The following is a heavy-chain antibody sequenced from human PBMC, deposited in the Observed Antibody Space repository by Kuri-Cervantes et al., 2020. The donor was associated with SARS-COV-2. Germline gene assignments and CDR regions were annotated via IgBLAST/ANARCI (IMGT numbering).Heavy chain of an antibody. CDR3: ARGNDHGEDFDY. Sequence: LSLTCAASGFTFSSYAMHWVRQAPGKGLEWVAVISYDGSNKYYVDSVKGRFTISRDNSKNTLYLQMNSLRAEDTAVYYCARGNDHGEDFDYWGQGTLVTVSS. J-gene: IGHJ4*02. V-gene: IGHV3-30-3*01. D-gene: IGHD4-17*01. CDR1: GFTFSSYA. CDR2: ISYDGSNK.